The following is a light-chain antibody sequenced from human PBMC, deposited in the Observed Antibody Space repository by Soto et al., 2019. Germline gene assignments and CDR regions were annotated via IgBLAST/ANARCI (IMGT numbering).Light chain of an antibody. Sequence: DIQMTQCPSSLSASVGDRVTITYRASQSTRSYLNWYQQNPGKDPKLLIYAASSLQSGVLSRFSGSGSGTDVTLTISSLQHEDLATYYCQQSYSTPTFGQGTKLEIK. CDR2: AAS. J-gene: IGKJ2*01. CDR3: QQSYSTPT. CDR1: QSTRSY. V-gene: IGKV1-39*01.